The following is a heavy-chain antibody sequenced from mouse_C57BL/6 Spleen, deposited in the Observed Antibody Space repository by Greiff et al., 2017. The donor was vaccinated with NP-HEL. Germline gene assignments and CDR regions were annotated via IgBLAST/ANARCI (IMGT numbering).Heavy chain of an antibody. CDR2: INPGSGGT. J-gene: IGHJ3*01. CDR3: ARSPYYGSSSPWFAY. Sequence: VQLQQSGAELVRPGPSVKVSCKASGYAFTNYLIEWVKQRPGQGLEWIGVINPGSGGTNYNEKFKGKATLTADKSSSTAYMQLSSLTSEDSAVYFCARSPYYGSSSPWFAYWGQGTLVTVSA. D-gene: IGHD1-1*01. CDR1: GYAFTNYL. V-gene: IGHV1-54*01.